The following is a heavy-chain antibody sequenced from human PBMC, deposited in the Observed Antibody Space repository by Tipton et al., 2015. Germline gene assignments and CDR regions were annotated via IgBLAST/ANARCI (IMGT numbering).Heavy chain of an antibody. D-gene: IGHD2-2*01. CDR2: IYYTGST. CDR1: GVSLKSGGYY. CDR3: ARSRTNIVVVPADYGMDV. V-gene: IGHV4-31*03. J-gene: IGHJ6*02. Sequence: TLSLTCTVSGVSLKSGGYYWSWIRQHPGKGLEWIGYIYYTGSTYYNPSLKSRVTISVDTSKNQFSLKLSSVTAADTAVYYCARSRTNIVVVPADYGMDVWGQGTTVTVSS.